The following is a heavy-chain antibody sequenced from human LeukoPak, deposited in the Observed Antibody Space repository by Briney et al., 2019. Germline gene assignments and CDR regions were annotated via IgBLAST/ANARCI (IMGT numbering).Heavy chain of an antibody. D-gene: IGHD2-2*01. CDR1: GFTFSNYW. V-gene: IGHV3-74*01. CDR3: ARDYCSSTNCFPDV. J-gene: IGHJ6*04. CDR2: INSDGSTT. Sequence: GGSLRLSCAASGFTFSNYWMHWVRQAPGKGLVWVSRINSDGSTTSYADSVKGRFTISRDNAKNTLYLQMNRLRAEDTAVYYCARDYCSSTNCFPDVWGKGTTVTVSS.